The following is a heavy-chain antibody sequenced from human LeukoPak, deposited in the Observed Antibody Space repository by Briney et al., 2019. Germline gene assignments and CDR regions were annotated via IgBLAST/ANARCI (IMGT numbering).Heavy chain of an antibody. CDR1: GFTFDDYA. V-gene: IGHV3-9*01. D-gene: IGHD5-18*01. CDR2: ISWNSGII. CDR3: AKAQGYSYGYFDY. Sequence: GRSLRLSCAASGFTFDDYAMYWVRQAPGKGLEWVSGISWNSGIIGYADSVKGRFTISRDNAKNSLYLQMNSLRAEDTALYYCAKAQGYSYGYFDYWGQGTLVTVSS. J-gene: IGHJ4*02.